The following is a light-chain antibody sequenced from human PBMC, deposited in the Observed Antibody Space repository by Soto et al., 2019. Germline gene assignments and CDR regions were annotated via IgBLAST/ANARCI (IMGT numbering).Light chain of an antibody. Sequence: DIQMTQSPSSLSASVGDRVTITCRASQTISSYLSWYQHRPGKAPKLLIYAASSLQSGVPSRFSVSGSDTDFTLAISSLQPDDLASYYCHPAYTKSLSFGPGTRVDL. CDR2: AAS. J-gene: IGKJ3*01. CDR3: HPAYTKSLS. CDR1: QTISSY. V-gene: IGKV1-39*01.